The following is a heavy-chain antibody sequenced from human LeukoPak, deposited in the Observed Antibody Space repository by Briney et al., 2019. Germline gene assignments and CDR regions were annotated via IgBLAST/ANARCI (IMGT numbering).Heavy chain of an antibody. D-gene: IGHD3-10*01. CDR1: GGSISSGDYY. CDR2: IYYSGST. V-gene: IGHV4-30-4*01. CDR3: ARGRWVRGVAVDY. J-gene: IGHJ4*02. Sequence: SQTLSLTCTVSGGSISSGDYYWSWIRQPPGKGLEWIGYIYYSGSTYYNPSLKSRVTISVDTSKNQFSLKPSSVTAADTAVYYCARGRWVRGVAVDYWGQGTLVTVSS.